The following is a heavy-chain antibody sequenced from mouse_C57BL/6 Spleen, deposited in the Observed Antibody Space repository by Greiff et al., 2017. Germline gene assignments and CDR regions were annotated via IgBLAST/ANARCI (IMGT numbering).Heavy chain of an antibody. V-gene: IGHV1-64*01. D-gene: IGHD1-1*01. J-gene: IGHJ2*01. CDR3: ARRAYGSTYFDY. CDR1: GYTFTSYW. Sequence: QVQLQQPGAELVKPGASVKLSCKASGYTFTSYWMHWVKQRPGQGLEWIGMIHPNSGSTNYNEKFKSKATLTVDKSSSTAYMQLSSLTSEDSAVYYCARRAYGSTYFDYWGQGTTLTVSS. CDR2: IHPNSGST.